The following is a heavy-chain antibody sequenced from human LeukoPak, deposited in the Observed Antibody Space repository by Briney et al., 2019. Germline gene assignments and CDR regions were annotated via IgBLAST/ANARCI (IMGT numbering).Heavy chain of an antibody. V-gene: IGHV3-11*01. CDR3: ARRGLLFDY. CDR2: ISGSGDDSTI. J-gene: IGHJ4*02. CDR1: GFTFSDYY. D-gene: IGHD5/OR15-5a*01. Sequence: GGSLRLSCAASGFTFSDYYMSWVRQAPGKGPEWLSYISGSGDDSTIYYADSVEGRFTISRDNAKNSLYLQMNSLRAEDTAVYYCARRGLLFDYWGQGTLVTVSS.